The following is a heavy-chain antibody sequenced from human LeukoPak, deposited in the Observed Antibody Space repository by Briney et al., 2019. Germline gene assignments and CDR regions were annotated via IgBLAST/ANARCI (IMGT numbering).Heavy chain of an antibody. Sequence: PGGSLRLSCAASGFTFSTYSMHWVRQAPGRGLEWVSSISSSGGDIYYADPVKGRFTISRDNAENSLYLQMNSLRAEDTAVYYCARAMRRAAMGAFDIWGQGTMVTVSS. CDR3: ARAMRRAAMGAFDI. CDR2: ISSSGGDI. J-gene: IGHJ3*02. D-gene: IGHD2-2*01. CDR1: GFTFSTYS. V-gene: IGHV3-21*01.